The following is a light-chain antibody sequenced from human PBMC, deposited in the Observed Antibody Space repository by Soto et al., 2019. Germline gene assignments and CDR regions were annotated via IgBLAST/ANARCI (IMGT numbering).Light chain of an antibody. J-gene: IGLJ2*01. Sequence: SYELTQPPSVSVSPEQTASITCSGDKLGDKYASWYQQKPGQSPVLVIYQDIRRPSGIPERFSGSSSGNTATLTISGTQAMDEADYYCQAWDINTMVFGGGTKLTVL. CDR2: QDI. V-gene: IGLV3-1*01. CDR3: QAWDINTMV. CDR1: KLGDKY.